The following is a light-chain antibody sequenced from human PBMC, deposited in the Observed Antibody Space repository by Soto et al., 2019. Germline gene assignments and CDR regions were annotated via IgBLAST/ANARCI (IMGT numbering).Light chain of an antibody. CDR3: SSYTSSSTLNYD. Sequence: SALTQPASVSGSPGQSITISCTGTSSDVGGYNYVSWYQQHPGKAPKLMIYELSNRPSGVSNRFSGSKSGNTASLTISGLQAEDEADYYCSSYTSSSTLNYDFGTGTKVTVL. CDR2: ELS. V-gene: IGLV2-14*01. J-gene: IGLJ1*01. CDR1: SSDVGGYNY.